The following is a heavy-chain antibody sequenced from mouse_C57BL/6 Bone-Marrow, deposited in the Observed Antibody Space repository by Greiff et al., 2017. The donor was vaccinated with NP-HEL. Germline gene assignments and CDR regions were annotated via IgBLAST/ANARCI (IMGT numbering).Heavy chain of an antibody. J-gene: IGHJ1*03. CDR1: GFSFTSYA. CDR2: IWTGGGT. D-gene: IGHD1-1*01. Sequence: VHLVESGPGLVAPSQCLSISCTASGFSFTSYAISWVRQPPGKGLEWLGVIWTGGGTNYNSAHKSRLSISKDNSKSQVFLKMNSLQTDDTARYYCARGPNCDGSSNWYFDVWGTGTTVTVSS. CDR3: ARGPNCDGSSNWYFDV. V-gene: IGHV2-9-1*01.